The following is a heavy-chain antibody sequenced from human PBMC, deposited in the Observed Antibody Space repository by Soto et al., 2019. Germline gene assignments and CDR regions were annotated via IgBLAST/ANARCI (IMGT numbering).Heavy chain of an antibody. D-gene: IGHD2-15*01. J-gene: IGHJ6*02. Sequence: PSETLSLTCTVSGGSIRSYYWSWIRQPPGKGLEWIGYIYYSGSTNYNPSLKSRVTISVDTSKNQFSLKLSSVTAADTAVYYCARDRVVVVAATPYYYYGMDVWGQGTTVTVSS. CDR3: ARDRVVVVAATPYYYYGMDV. CDR1: GGSIRSYY. CDR2: IYYSGST. V-gene: IGHV4-59*01.